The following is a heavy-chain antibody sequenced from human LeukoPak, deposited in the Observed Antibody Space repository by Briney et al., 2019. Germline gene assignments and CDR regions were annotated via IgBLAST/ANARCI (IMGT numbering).Heavy chain of an antibody. CDR2: INQDGSEK. CDR1: RFTFSSYW. Sequence: GGSLRLSCEASRFTFSSYWMSWVRQAPGKGLEWVANINQDGSEKYYVDSVKGRFTISRDNAKNSLYLQMNSLRAEDTAVYYCGRDRIAGTNYLGYGLDVWGQGTTVTVSS. CDR3: GRDRIAGTNYLGYGLDV. J-gene: IGHJ6*02. D-gene: IGHD1-14*01. V-gene: IGHV3-7*01.